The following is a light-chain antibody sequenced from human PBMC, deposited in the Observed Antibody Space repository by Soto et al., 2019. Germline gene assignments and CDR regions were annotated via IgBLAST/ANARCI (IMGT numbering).Light chain of an antibody. Sequence: EIVLTQSPATLSLSPGERATLSCRASQSVSSYLAWYQQKPGQAPRLLIYDASNRATGIPARFSGSGSGTDFTRTISSLEPEDFAVYYCQQRSNWPPAFGQGTKLAIK. CDR3: QQRSNWPPA. V-gene: IGKV3-11*01. CDR1: QSVSSY. J-gene: IGKJ2*01. CDR2: DAS.